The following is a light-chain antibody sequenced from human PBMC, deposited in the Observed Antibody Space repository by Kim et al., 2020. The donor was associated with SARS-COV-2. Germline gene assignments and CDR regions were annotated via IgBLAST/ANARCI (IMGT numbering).Light chain of an antibody. CDR2: SAS. CDR1: QSVGNY. CDR3: QHYTSWPLA. Sequence: VSPGDRAPLSCRASQSVGNYLAWSQQKLGQAPRLLIYSASTRATDIPARFSGSGSGTEFTLTISSLQSEDFAVYYCQHYTSWPLAFGQGTKVDIK. V-gene: IGKV3-15*01. J-gene: IGKJ1*01.